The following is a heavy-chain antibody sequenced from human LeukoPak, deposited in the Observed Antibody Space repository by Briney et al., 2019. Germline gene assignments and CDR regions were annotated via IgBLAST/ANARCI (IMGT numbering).Heavy chain of an antibody. J-gene: IGHJ4*02. CDR3: ARANRYDLYFDY. Sequence: SETLSLTCSVSGYSISSGFYWGWIRQPPGKGLEWIGYIYYSGSTNYNPSLKSRVTISVGTSKNQFSLKLSSVTAADTAVYYCARANRYDLYFDYWGQGTLVTVSS. CDR1: GYSISSGFY. V-gene: IGHV4-61*01. CDR2: IYYSGST. D-gene: IGHD5-12*01.